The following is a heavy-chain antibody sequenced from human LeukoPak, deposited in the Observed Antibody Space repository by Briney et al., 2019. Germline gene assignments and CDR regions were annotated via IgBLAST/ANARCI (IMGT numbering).Heavy chain of an antibody. CDR3: AREGSGSYYKYFDY. J-gene: IGHJ4*02. CDR2: IRYDGSNK. D-gene: IGHD3-10*01. V-gene: IGHV3-30*02. Sequence: GGSLRLSCAASGFTFSSYGMHWVRQAPGKGLEWVAFIRYDGSNKYYADFVKGRFTISRDNSKNTLYLHVNSLRPEDTAVYYCAREGSGSYYKYFDYWGQGTLVTVSS. CDR1: GFTFSSYG.